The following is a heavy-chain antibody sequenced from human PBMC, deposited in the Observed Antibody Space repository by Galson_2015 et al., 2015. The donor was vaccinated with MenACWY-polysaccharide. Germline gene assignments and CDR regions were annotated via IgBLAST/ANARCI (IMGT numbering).Heavy chain of an antibody. V-gene: IGHV3-48*01. J-gene: IGHJ4*02. CDR2: ITPTGDPK. Sequence: SLRLSCAASGFSFSSYSMTWVRQAPGKGLEWLSYITPTGDPKMYADSVKGRFTISRDKAKNSLYLQMNNLRAEDTAVYYCASRGVITPYSLDNRGLRTLVRVS. D-gene: IGHD2-15*01. CDR1: GFSFSSYS. CDR3: ASRGVITPYSLDN.